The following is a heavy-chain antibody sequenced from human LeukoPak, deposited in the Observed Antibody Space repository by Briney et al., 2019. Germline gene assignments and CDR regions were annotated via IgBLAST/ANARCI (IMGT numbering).Heavy chain of an antibody. J-gene: IGHJ4*02. V-gene: IGHV3-23*01. CDR3: AKAVSSSWYDY. CDR1: GFTFSSYW. Sequence: GGSLRLSCAASGFTFSSYWMHWVRQAPGKGLEWVSAISGSGGSTYYADSVKGRFTISRDNSKNTLYLQMNSLRAEDTAVYYCAKAVSSSWYDYWGQGTLVTVSS. D-gene: IGHD6-13*01. CDR2: ISGSGGST.